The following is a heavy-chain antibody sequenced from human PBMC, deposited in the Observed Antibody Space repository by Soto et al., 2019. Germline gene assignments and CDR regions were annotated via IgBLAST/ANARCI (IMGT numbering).Heavy chain of an antibody. Sequence: TSETLSLTCAVYDESFSEYYWTWIRQPPGKGLEWIGEIKRRGSTTYNPALKGRVAISVDTSKKQFSLNLISVTAADTAVYYCARGQLPALFDFWGQGILVIVSS. J-gene: IGHJ4*02. V-gene: IGHV4-34*01. CDR1: DESFSEYY. CDR3: ARGQLPALFDF. CDR2: IKRRGST.